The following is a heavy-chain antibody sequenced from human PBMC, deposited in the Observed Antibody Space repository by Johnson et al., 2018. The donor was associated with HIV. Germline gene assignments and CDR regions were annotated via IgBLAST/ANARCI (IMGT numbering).Heavy chain of an antibody. CDR3: AKEVVSGWYPAGAFDI. Sequence: MLLVESGGGLIQPGGSLRLSCAASGFTVSGKYMTWVRQAPGKGLEWVSAISGSGGSTYYADSVKGRFTISRDNSKNTLYLQMNSLRAEDTAVYYCAKEVVSGWYPAGAFDIWGQGTMVTVSS. CDR1: GFTVSGKY. D-gene: IGHD6-19*01. CDR2: ISGSGGST. V-gene: IGHV3-23*04. J-gene: IGHJ3*02.